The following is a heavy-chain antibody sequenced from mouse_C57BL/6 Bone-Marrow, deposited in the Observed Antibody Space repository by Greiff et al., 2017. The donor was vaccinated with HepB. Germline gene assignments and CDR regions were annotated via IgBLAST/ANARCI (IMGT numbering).Heavy chain of an antibody. D-gene: IGHD1-1*01. CDR3: ARNYYGSSPLAY. CDR2: IHPNSGST. V-gene: IGHV1-64*01. Sequence: VKLQQPGAELVKPGASVKLSCKASGYTFTSYWMHWVKQRPGQGLEWIGMIHPNSGSTNYNEKFKSKATLTVDKSSSTAYMQLSSLTSEDSAVYYCARNYYGSSPLAYWGQGTLVTVSA. J-gene: IGHJ3*01. CDR1: GYTFTSYW.